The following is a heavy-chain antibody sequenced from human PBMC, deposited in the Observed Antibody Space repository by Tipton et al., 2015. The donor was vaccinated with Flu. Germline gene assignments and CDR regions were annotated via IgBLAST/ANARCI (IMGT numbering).Heavy chain of an antibody. CDR3: ARDCCSSSGCWGWFGS. CDR2: VTPIFGTA. J-gene: IGHJ5*01. Sequence: QLVQSGAEVKKPGSSVKVSCKASGGTFSSYAISWVRQAPGQGLEWMGGVTPIFGTANYAQKFQGRVTITADESTSTAYMELSSRGSEDTAVYYCARDCCSSSGCWGWFGSWGQGALVTVSS. V-gene: IGHV1-69*01. CDR1: GGTFSSYA. D-gene: IGHD2-2*01.